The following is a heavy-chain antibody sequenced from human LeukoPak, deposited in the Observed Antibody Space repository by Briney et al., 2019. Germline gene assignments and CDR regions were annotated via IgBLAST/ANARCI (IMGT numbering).Heavy chain of an antibody. D-gene: IGHD3-9*01. V-gene: IGHV4-39*07. J-gene: IGHJ6*03. CDR2: IYYSGRT. Sequence: NPSETLSLTCSVSGDSVSRSDSYWDWIRQPPGKGLEWIGTIYYSGRTYYSPSLKSRVTISVDTSKNQFSLKLSSVTAADTAVYYCARDQKDYDILTGNSRGTLYYYYYMDVWGKGTTVTVSS. CDR3: ARDQKDYDILTGNSRGTLYYYYYMDV. CDR1: GDSVSRSDSY.